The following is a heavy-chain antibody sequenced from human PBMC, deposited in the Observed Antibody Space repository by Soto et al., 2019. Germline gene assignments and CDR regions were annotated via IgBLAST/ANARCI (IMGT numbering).Heavy chain of an antibody. CDR3: ATGEDCSSTGCYYNWYDP. CDR2: FDPEDGET. D-gene: IGHD2-2*01. J-gene: IGHJ5*02. V-gene: IGHV1-24*01. CDR1: GYTLTELS. Sequence: GSGKVSCNVSGYTLTELSMHSVRHAPGKALESMGGFDPEDGETIYAQKFQGRFTMTEDTSTDTAYMELSSLRSEDTAVYYCATGEDCSSTGCYYNWYDPWGQGTLHAASS.